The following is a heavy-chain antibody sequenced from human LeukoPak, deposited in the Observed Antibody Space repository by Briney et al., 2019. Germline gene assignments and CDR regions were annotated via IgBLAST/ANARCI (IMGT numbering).Heavy chain of an antibody. J-gene: IGHJ6*02. D-gene: IGHD3-16*01. CDR3: ARDRSNALYYYYGMDV. Sequence: GGSPRLSCAASGFTVSSNYMSWVRQAPGKGLEWVSVIYSGGSTYYADSVKGRFTISRDNSKNTLYLQMNSLRAEDTAVYYCARDRSNALYYYYGMDVWGQGTTVTVSS. CDR2: IYSGGST. CDR1: GFTVSSNY. V-gene: IGHV3-66*01.